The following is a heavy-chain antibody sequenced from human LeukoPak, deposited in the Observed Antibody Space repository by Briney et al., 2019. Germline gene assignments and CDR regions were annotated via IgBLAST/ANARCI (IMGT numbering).Heavy chain of an antibody. Sequence: GGSLRPSCAASGFTFSSYGMHWVRQAPGKGLEWVAFIRYDGSNKYYADSVKGRFTISRDNAKNSLYLQMNSLRAEDTAVYYCARDVYYYDSSGYSYGMDVWGQGTTVTVSS. CDR1: GFTFSSYG. J-gene: IGHJ6*02. CDR3: ARDVYYYDSSGYSYGMDV. V-gene: IGHV3-30*02. CDR2: IRYDGSNK. D-gene: IGHD3-22*01.